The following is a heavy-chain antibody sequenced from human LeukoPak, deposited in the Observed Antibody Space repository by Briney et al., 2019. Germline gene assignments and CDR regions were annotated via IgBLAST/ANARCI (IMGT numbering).Heavy chain of an antibody. D-gene: IGHD1-14*01. J-gene: IGHJ4*02. CDR1: GYTFTGYY. V-gene: IGHV1-2*02. CDR2: INPNSGGT. Sequence: ASVKLSCKASGYTFTGYYMHWVRQAPGQGLEWMGWINPNSGGTNYAQTFQGRVTMTRDTSISTANMELSRMRCDDTAVYYCAQRINVILWGKGTLVTVS. CDR3: AQRINVIL.